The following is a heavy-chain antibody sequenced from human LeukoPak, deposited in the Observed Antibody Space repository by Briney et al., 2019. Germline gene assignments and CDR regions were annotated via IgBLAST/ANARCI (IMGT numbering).Heavy chain of an antibody. CDR2: IYPGDSDT. Sequence: GESLKISCKGSGYSFTNYWIGWVRQMPGKGMEWMGIIYPGDSDTRYSPSFQGQVTISADKSIKTAYLQWSSLNASATAIYYCARRFCSSTSCFMWDYWGQGTLVTVSS. J-gene: IGHJ4*02. CDR3: ARRFCSSTSCFMWDY. CDR1: GYSFTNYW. D-gene: IGHD2-2*01. V-gene: IGHV5-51*01.